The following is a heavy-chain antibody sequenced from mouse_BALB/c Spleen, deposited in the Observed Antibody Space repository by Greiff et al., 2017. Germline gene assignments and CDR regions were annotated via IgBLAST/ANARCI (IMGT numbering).Heavy chain of an antibody. CDR3: ASGGIYYYGSSAWFAY. Sequence: EVKLVESGPDLVKPSQSLSLTCTVTGYSITSGYSWHWIRQFPGNKLEWMGYIHYSGSTNYNPSLKSRISITRDTSKNQFFLQLNSVTTEDTATYYCASGGIYYYGSSAWFAYWGQGTLVTVSA. J-gene: IGHJ3*01. CDR1: GYSITSGYS. V-gene: IGHV3-1*02. D-gene: IGHD1-1*01. CDR2: IHYSGST.